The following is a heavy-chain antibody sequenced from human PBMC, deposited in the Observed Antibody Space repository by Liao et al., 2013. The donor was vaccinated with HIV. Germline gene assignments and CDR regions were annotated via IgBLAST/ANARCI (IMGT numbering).Heavy chain of an antibody. CDR2: IYTSGST. J-gene: IGHJ4*02. V-gene: IGHV4-39*07. D-gene: IGHD3-3*01. CDR3: ARGTIFGPDY. CDR1: GGSISSSSYY. Sequence: QPQLQESGPGLVKPSETLSLTCTVSGGSISSSSYYWGWIRQPPGKGLEWIGSIYTSGSTNYNPSLKSRVTMSVDTSKNQFSLKLSSVTAADTAVYYCARGTIFGPDYWGQGTLVTVSS.